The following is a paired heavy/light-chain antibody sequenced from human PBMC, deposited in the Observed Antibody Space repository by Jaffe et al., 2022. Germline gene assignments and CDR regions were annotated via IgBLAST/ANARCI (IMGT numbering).Light chain of an antibody. Sequence: DIVMTQSPLSLPVTPGEPASISCRSSQSLLHSNGYNYLDWYLQKPGQSPQLLIYLGSNRASGVPDRFSGSGSGTDFTLKISRVEAEDVGVYYCMQALQTPLAFGQGTRLEIK. V-gene: IGKV2-28*01. CDR1: QSLLHSNGYNY. J-gene: IGKJ5*01. CDR2: LGS. CDR3: MQALQTPLA.
Heavy chain of an antibody. V-gene: IGHV4-4*02. CDR2: IYHSGST. Sequence: QVQLQESGPGLVKPSGTLSLTCAVSGGSISSSNWWSWVRQPPGKGLEWIGEIYHSGSTNYNPSLKSRVTISVDKSKNQFSLKLSSVTAADTAVYYCARFSPTPMVQGVIIKYWGRRYYFDYWGQGTLVTVSS. J-gene: IGHJ4*02. CDR1: GGSISSSNW. D-gene: IGHD3-10*01. CDR3: ARFSPTPMVQGVIIKYWGRRYYFDY.